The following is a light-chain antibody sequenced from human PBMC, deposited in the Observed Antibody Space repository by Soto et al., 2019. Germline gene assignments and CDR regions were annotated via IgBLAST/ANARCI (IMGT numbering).Light chain of an antibody. Sequence: QSALTQPASVSGSPGQSLTISCTGTSSDVGGYSFVSWYQQHPGKAPKLMIYDVSNRPSGVSNRFSGSKSGNTASLTISGLQAEDEAEYYCSSYTSSSTLVVFGGGTKLTVL. V-gene: IGLV2-14*01. CDR3: SSYTSSSTLVV. J-gene: IGLJ2*01. CDR2: DVS. CDR1: SSDVGGYSF.